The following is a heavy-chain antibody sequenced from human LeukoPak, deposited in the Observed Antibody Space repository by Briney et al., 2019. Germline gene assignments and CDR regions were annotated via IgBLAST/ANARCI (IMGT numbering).Heavy chain of an antibody. CDR1: GGSISSYY. CDR2: IYYSGST. D-gene: IGHD3-22*01. V-gene: IGHV4-59*01. CDR3: AGDSAYDSSGYYYLYAFDI. Sequence: SETLSLTCTVSGGSISSYYWSWIRQPPGKGLEWIGYIYYSGSTNYNPSLKSRVTISVDTSRNQFSLKLSSVTAADTAVYYCAGDSAYDSSGYYYLYAFDIWGQGTMVTVSS. J-gene: IGHJ3*02.